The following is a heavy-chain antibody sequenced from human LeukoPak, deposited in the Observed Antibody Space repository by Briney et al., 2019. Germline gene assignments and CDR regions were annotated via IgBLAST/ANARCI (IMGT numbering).Heavy chain of an antibody. CDR1: GVTFSSHA. V-gene: IGHV1-69*06. D-gene: IGHD5-12*01. CDR2: IIPIFGTA. J-gene: IGHJ4*02. Sequence: SVKVFCKASGVTFSSHAISWVRQAPGQGLEWMGGIIPIFGTANYAQKFQGRVTITADKSTSTAYMELSSLRSEDTAVYYCVREEGERGYSGYDWPMRYWGQGTLVTVSS. CDR3: VREEGERGYSGYDWPMRY.